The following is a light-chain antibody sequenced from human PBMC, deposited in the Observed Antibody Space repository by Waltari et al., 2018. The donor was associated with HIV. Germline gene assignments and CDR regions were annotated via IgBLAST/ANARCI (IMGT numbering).Light chain of an antibody. J-gene: IGKJ5*01. CDR2: DAS. V-gene: IGKV1-33*01. Sequence: DIQMTQSPSSLSASVGDRVTITCQASQDISNCVNWYQQKPGKAPKLLTYDASSLQTGVPSRFSGRGSGTDFTFTITSLQPEDFAIYYCQQYDRLPITFGQGTRLEIK. CDR3: QQYDRLPIT. CDR1: QDISNC.